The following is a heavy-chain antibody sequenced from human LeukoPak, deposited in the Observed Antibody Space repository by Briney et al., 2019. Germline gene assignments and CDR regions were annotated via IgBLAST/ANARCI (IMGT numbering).Heavy chain of an antibody. CDR1: GFTFSSYS. D-gene: IGHD5-18*01. Sequence: PGGSLRLSCAASGFTFSSYSMNWVRQAPGKGLEWVSSISSSSSYIYYADSVKGRFTISRDNAKNSLYLQMNSLRAEDTAVYYCARDPGYSYGYVEDRPVDYWGQGTLVTVSS. J-gene: IGHJ4*02. CDR2: ISSSSSYI. V-gene: IGHV3-21*01. CDR3: ARDPGYSYGYVEDRPVDY.